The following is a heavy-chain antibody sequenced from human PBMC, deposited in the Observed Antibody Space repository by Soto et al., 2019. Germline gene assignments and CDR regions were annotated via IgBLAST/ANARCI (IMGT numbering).Heavy chain of an antibody. J-gene: IGHJ5*02. CDR1: GESFIGYY. V-gene: IGHV4-34*02. CDR2: INHRGSA. CDR3: ARTDIVTTNGFDP. Sequence: QVHLQQWGAGLLKASETLSLTCAVYGESFIGYYWTWIRQPPGKGLEWIGEINHRGSANYNPSLKSRVTISVDTSNNQFSLKLSSVTAADTSVYYCARTDIVTTNGFDPWGQGTLVTVSS. D-gene: IGHD5-12*01.